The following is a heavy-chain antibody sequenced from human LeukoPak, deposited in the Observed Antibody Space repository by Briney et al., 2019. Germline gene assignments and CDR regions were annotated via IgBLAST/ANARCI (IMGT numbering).Heavy chain of an antibody. CDR2: IYWDDDK. J-gene: IGHJ3*02. D-gene: IGHD3-10*01. CDR3: AHRLWFGELYPWYAFDI. CDR1: GFSLSTSGVG. V-gene: IGHV2-5*02. Sequence: SGPTLVNPTQTLTLTCTFSGFSLSTSGVGVGWIRQPPGKALEWLALIYWDDDKRYSPSLKSRLTITKDTSKNQVVLTMTNMDPVDTATYYCAHRLWFGELYPWYAFDIWGQGTMVTVSS.